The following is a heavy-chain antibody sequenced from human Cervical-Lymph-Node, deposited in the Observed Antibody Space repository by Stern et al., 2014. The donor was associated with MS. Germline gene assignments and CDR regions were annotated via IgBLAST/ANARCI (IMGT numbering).Heavy chain of an antibody. CDR3: TRLPDVLRYGAAAPYGMDV. Sequence: VQLVESGPGLVKPSGTLSLTCAVSGDSINSTKWWSWVRQPPGKGLEWIGELYHSGRANYNPSLKSRVTISVDKSKNQFSLKVSSVPAADTAVYYCTRLPDVLRYGAAAPYGMDVWGQGTTVTVSS. V-gene: IGHV4-4*02. J-gene: IGHJ6*02. D-gene: IGHD3-9*01. CDR2: LYHSGRA. CDR1: GDSINSTKW.